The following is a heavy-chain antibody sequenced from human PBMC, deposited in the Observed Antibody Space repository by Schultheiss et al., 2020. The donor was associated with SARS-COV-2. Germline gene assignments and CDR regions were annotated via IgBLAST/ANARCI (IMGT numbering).Heavy chain of an antibody. V-gene: IGHV4-34*01. CDR1: GGSFSGYY. CDR3: ACLRFFLDY. Sequence: SETLSLTCAVYGGSFSGYYWSWIRQPPGKGLEWIGSIYYSGSTYYNPSLKSRVTISVDTSKNQFSLKLSSVTAADTAVYYCACLRFFLDYWGQGTLVTVS. D-gene: IGHD5/OR15-5a*01. CDR2: IYYSGST. J-gene: IGHJ4*02.